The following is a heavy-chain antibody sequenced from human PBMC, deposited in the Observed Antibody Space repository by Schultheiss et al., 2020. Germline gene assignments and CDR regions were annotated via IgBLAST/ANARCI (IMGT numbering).Heavy chain of an antibody. CDR2: ISWTSGTI. CDR1: GFTFSDFS. V-gene: IGHV3-48*04. CDR3: AKEQDIDFDY. Sequence: LSLTCAASGFTFSDFSMNWVRQAPGKGLEWIAYISWTSGTIYYADSVKGRFTISRDNAKNTLYLQMNSLRAEDTAVYYCAKEQDIDFDYWGRGTLVTVSS. D-gene: IGHD2-15*01. J-gene: IGHJ4*02.